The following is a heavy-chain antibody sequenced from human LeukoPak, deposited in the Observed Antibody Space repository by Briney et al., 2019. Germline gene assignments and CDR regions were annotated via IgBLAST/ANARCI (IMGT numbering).Heavy chain of an antibody. J-gene: IGHJ4*02. CDR3: ARAGFTFSDYFGSFFDY. V-gene: IGHV3-23*01. D-gene: IGHD3-10*01. CDR2: ISGSGGST. CDR1: GFTFSSYG. Sequence: GGTLRLSCAASGFTFSSYGMSWVRQAPGKGLEWVSAISGSGGSTYYADSVKGRFTISRDNAKNSLYLQMNSLRAEDTAVYYCARAGFTFSDYFGSFFDYWGQGTLVTVSS.